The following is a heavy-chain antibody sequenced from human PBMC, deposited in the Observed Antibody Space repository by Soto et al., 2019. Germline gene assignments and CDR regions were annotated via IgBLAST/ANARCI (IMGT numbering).Heavy chain of an antibody. CDR1: GGSISGSYYY. CDR2: VFYTGFT. D-gene: IGHD7-27*01. V-gene: IGHV4-39*01. CDR3: TRGRYCLTGRCFPNWFDS. J-gene: IGHJ5*01. Sequence: PSETLSLTCAVSGGSISGSYYYWGWLRRSPAKGPEWIGSVFYTGFTSYNPSLESRVSVSVDTSKNQFSLNVTSVTAADTAVYFCTRGRYCLTGRCFPNWFDSWGQGALVTVSS.